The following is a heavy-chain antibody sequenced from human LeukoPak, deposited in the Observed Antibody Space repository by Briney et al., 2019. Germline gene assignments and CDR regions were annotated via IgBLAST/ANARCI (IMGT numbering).Heavy chain of an antibody. CDR2: IKQDGSEK. V-gene: IGHV3-7*01. CDR3: ARGGYSGYDLSFDY. D-gene: IGHD5-12*01. CDR1: GFTFSSYW. J-gene: IGHJ4*02. Sequence: PGGSLRLSCAASGFTFSSYWMSWVRQAPGKGLEWVANIKQDGSEKYYVDSVKGRFTISRDNAKNSLYLQINSLRAEDTAVYYCARGGYSGYDLSFDYWGQGTLVTVSS.